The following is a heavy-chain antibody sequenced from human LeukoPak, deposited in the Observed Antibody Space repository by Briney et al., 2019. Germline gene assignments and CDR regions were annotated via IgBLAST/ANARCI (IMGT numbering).Heavy chain of an antibody. D-gene: IGHD6-13*01. CDR3: ARDRSSSWYSD. CDR2: TSTSSVTI. CDR1: GFIFSSYA. Sequence: GGSLRLSCAASGFIFSSYAMSWVRQAPGKGLEWVSYTSTSSVTIYYADSVKGRFTVSRDNAKSSLYLQMNSLGPEDTAVYYCARDRSSSWYSDWGQGTLVTVSS. J-gene: IGHJ4*02. V-gene: IGHV3-48*04.